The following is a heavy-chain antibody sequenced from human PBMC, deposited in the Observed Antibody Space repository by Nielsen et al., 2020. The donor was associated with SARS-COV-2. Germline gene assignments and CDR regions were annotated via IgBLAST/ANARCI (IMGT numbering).Heavy chain of an antibody. CDR1: GGSFSGYY. V-gene: IGHV4-34*01. CDR2: INHSGST. CDR3: ASHQRIAARANWFDP. D-gene: IGHD6-6*01. J-gene: IGHJ5*02. Sequence: SETLSLTCAVYGGSFSGYYWSWTRQPPGKGLEWIGEINHSGSTNYNPSLKSRVTISVDTSKNQFSLKLSSVTAADTAVYYCASHQRIAARANWFDPWGQGTLVTVSS.